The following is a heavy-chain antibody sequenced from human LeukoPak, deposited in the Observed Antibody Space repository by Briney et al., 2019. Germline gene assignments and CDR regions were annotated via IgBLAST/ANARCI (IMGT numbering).Heavy chain of an antibody. V-gene: IGHV3-21*01. Sequence: GGSLRLSCAASGFTFSSYTMNWVRQAPGKGLEWVSSIGGSSGYIYDADSVKGRFTISRDNAKNSLYLQTNSLRAEDTAVYYCARAPRDGYNYDDYWGQGTLVTVSA. J-gene: IGHJ4*02. CDR1: GFTFSSYT. CDR2: IGGSSGYI. D-gene: IGHD5-24*01. CDR3: ARAPRDGYNYDDY.